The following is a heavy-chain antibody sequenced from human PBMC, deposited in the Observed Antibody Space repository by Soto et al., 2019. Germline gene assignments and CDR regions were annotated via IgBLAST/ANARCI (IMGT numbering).Heavy chain of an antibody. CDR2: VYWDDDK. J-gene: IGHJ4*02. CDR3: AYRLYAGWLTGSYYDY. Sequence: QITLKESGPTLVKPTQTLTLTCTFSGFSLSTSGAGMGWIRQPPPKALEWLAVVYWDDDKRYSPSLKSRLTITKDTSKNQVVLKMTNMDPVDTATYYCAYRLYAGWLTGSYYDYWGPGTLVTVSS. V-gene: IGHV2-5*02. D-gene: IGHD7-27*01. CDR1: GFSLSTSGAG.